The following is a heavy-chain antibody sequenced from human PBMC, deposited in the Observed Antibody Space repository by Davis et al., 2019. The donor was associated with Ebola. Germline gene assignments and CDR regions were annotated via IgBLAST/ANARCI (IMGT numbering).Heavy chain of an antibody. CDR3: ARDQPFGVVISFTFDY. D-gene: IGHD3-3*01. Sequence: GESLKISCAASGFTFSSYWMHWARQAPGKGLEWVANIKQDGSEKYYVDSVKGRFTISRDNAKNSLYLQMNSLRAEDTAVYYCARDQPFGVVISFTFDYWGQGTLVTVSS. V-gene: IGHV3-7*01. CDR2: IKQDGSEK. CDR1: GFTFSSYW. J-gene: IGHJ4*02.